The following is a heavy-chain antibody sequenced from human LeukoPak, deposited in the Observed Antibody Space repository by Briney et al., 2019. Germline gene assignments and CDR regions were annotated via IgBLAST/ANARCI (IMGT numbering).Heavy chain of an antibody. CDR1: GGSISSSSYY. Sequence: SETLSLTCTVSGGSISSSSYYWGWIRQPPGKGLEWIGYIYYSGSTYYNPSLKSRVTISVDTSKNQFSLKLSSVTAADTAVYYCARAPYDILTGYLRGFDYWGQGTLVTVSS. V-gene: IGHV4-31*03. CDR2: IYYSGST. J-gene: IGHJ4*02. D-gene: IGHD3-9*01. CDR3: ARAPYDILTGYLRGFDY.